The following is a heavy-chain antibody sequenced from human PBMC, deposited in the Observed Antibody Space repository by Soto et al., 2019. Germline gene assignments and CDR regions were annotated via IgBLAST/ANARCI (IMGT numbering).Heavy chain of an antibody. Sequence: QVQLVQSGAEVKTTGSSVRVSCKASGGMIYSSAITWVRQAPGQGLEWMGGNVPMNGSPKYAQEFLGSVTISADASATTAYIDLSGLKSEDTAVYYGAVAPNCTYELTRYWGQGTQVTVSS. CDR1: GGMIYSSA. D-gene: IGHD2-8*01. CDR3: AVAPNCTYELTRY. CDR2: NVPMNGSP. J-gene: IGHJ4*02. V-gene: IGHV1-69*01.